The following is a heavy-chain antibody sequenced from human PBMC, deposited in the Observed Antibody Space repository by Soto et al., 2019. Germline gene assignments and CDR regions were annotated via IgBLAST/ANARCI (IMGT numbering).Heavy chain of an antibody. Sequence: PSETLSLTCTVSGGSIRNYYWNWIRQPPGKGLEWIGYIFYSGSANYNPSLKSRVTISVDTSKNQFSLKLTSVTAADTAVYYCARHKGSSSWYPFDYWGQGALVTVSS. V-gene: IGHV4-59*01. CDR1: GGSIRNYY. J-gene: IGHJ4*02. CDR3: ARHKGSSSWYPFDY. CDR2: IFYSGSA. D-gene: IGHD6-13*01.